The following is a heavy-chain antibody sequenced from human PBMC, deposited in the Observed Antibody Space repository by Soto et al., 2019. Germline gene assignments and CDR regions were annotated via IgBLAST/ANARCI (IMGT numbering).Heavy chain of an antibody. CDR3: GREIAVPAKRYWFDP. CDR2: IYWDDDK. CDR1: GFSLSTSGVG. V-gene: IGHV2-5*02. J-gene: IGHJ5*02. Sequence: QITLKESGPTLVKPTQTLTLTCTFSGFSLSTSGVGVGWIRQPPGKALEWLALIYWDDDKRYSPSLKDRLTVTTDTSKNQIVLTLTNIDTVDTVPYYCGREIAVPAKRYWFDPWGQGTLVTVSS. D-gene: IGHD6-19*01.